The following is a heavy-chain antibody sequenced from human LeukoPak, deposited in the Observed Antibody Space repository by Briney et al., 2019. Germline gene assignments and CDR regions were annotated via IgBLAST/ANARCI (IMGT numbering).Heavy chain of an antibody. J-gene: IGHJ4*02. Sequence: GGSLRLSCAASGFIFSDYYMSWIRQAPGKGLECVSHISSSSSLTDYTDSVKGRFTISRDNAKSSLYLQMNSLRAEDTAVYYCARMGLGWSPSGYWGQGTLVTVSS. V-gene: IGHV3-11*06. CDR1: GFIFSDYY. CDR3: ARMGLGWSPSGY. CDR2: ISSSSSLT. D-gene: IGHD6-19*01.